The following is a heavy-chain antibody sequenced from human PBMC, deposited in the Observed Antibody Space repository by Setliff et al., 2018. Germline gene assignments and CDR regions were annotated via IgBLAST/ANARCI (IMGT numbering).Heavy chain of an antibody. D-gene: IGHD3-3*01. CDR1: GGSFTYYY. CDR3: VRMSGFLYMDV. Sequence: SETLSLTCAASGGSFTYYYWTWIRQPPGKGLEWIGEINHSGSTNYNPSLKSRVTISIDTSKNQFSLKLSSVTAADTAVYYCVRMSGFLYMDVWGKGTTVTVSS. CDR2: INHSGST. V-gene: IGHV4-34*01. J-gene: IGHJ6*03.